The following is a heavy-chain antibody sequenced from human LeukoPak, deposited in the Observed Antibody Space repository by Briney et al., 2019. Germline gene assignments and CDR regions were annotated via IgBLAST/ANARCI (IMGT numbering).Heavy chain of an antibody. CDR1: GYSFTSYW. Sequence: GESLKISCQGSGYSFTSYWIGWVRQMPGKGLEWMGIIYPGDSDTRYSPSFQGQVTISADKSISTAYLQWSSLKASDTAMYYCARHASTIFGVDGGDYWGQGTLVTVSS. D-gene: IGHD3-3*01. V-gene: IGHV5-51*01. CDR2: IYPGDSDT. CDR3: ARHASTIFGVDGGDY. J-gene: IGHJ4*02.